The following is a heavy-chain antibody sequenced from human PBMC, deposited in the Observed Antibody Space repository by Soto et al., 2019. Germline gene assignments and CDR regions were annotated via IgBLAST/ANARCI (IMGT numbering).Heavy chain of an antibody. V-gene: IGHV4-4*02. Sequence: GSLRLSCAASGFTFSSYAMSWVRQAPGKGLEWLGQISHSGSTDYNPSLKSRVSISVDKSKNRLSLKLSSVTAADTALYYCASGDFSHFEYWGQGTLVTVSS. CDR1: GFTFSSYAM. CDR2: ISHSGST. J-gene: IGHJ4*02. D-gene: IGHD4-17*01. CDR3: ASGDFSHFEY.